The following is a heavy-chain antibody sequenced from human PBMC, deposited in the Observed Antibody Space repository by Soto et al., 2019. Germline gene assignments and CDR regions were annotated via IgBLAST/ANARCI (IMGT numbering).Heavy chain of an antibody. D-gene: IGHD1-1*01. J-gene: IGHJ3*02. CDR3: ARDGLEPTPGAFDI. V-gene: IGHV3-21*01. CDR1: GFTFSSYS. CDR2: ISSSSSYI. Sequence: GGSLRLSCAASGFTFSSYSMNWVRQAPGKGLEWVSSISSSSSYIYYADSVKGRFTISRDNAKNSLYLQMNSLRAEDTAVYYCARDGLEPTPGAFDIWGHGTMVTVSS.